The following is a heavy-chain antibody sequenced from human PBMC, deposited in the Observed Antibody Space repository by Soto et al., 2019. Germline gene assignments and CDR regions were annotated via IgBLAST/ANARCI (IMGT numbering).Heavy chain of an antibody. Sequence: PSGTLALTCTVSGGPISSYYWSWIRQPPGKGLEWIGYIYYSGSTNYNPSLKSRVTISVDTSKNQFSLKLSSVTAADTAVYYCARGVLRWAFDIWGQGTIVTVS. CDR1: GGPISSYY. V-gene: IGHV4-59*01. CDR2: IYYSGST. D-gene: IGHD3-16*01. CDR3: ARGVLRWAFDI. J-gene: IGHJ3*02.